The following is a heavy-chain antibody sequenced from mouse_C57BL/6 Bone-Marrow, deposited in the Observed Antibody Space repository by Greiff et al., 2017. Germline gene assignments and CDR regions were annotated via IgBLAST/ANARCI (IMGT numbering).Heavy chain of an antibody. Sequence: VQLQQPGAELVKPGASVKMSCKASGYTFTNYWITWVKQRPGQGLEWIGDIYPGSGSTNYNEKFKNKATLTADTSSRTAYMQLSSLTSEDSAVNDGEIPAYGEYMDYWGQGTSVTVSS. J-gene: IGHJ4*01. D-gene: IGHD6-5*01. CDR1: GYTFTNYW. CDR3: EIPAYGEYMDY. CDR2: IYPGSGST. V-gene: IGHV1-55*01.